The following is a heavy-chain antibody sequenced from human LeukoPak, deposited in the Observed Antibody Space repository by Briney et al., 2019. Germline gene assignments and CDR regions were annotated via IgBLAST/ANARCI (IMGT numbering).Heavy chain of an antibody. V-gene: IGHV4-59*01. CDR3: ARASYGKVFDY. CDR1: CRPKSSYY. J-gene: IGHJ4*02. Sequence: SETVSLLCSLSCRPKSSYYLLWMRQPPPKERAGMGYIYYSGRTNHTTSLKSRVTISVDTSKNQISLKLSSVTAADTAVYYCARASYGKVFDYWGEGTLVTVSS. CDR2: IYYSGRT. D-gene: IGHD4-17*01.